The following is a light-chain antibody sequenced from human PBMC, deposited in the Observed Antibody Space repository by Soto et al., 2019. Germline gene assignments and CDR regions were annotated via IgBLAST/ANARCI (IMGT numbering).Light chain of an antibody. CDR3: AAWDDTLNGPYVV. CDR2: GND. J-gene: IGLJ2*01. Sequence: QSVLTQPPSVSGAPGQRVTISCTGSSSNIGAGHDVHWYQQLPGTAPKLLIYGNDNRPSGVPDRFSGSKSGTSASLAISGLQSEDEADYYCAAWDDTLNGPYVVFGGGTKLTVL. V-gene: IGLV1-40*01. CDR1: SSNIGAGHD.